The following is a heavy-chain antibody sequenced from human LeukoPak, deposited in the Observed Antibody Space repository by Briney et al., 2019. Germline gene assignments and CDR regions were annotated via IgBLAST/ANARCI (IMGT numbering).Heavy chain of an antibody. Sequence: GGSLRLSSAASGFTFSGYSMNWVRQAPGKGLEWVSSISSSSSYIYYGDSVKGRFTISRDNAKNSLYLQLNSLRAEDTAVYYCASGSIVAYYFDYWGQGTLVTVSS. CDR2: ISSSSSYI. V-gene: IGHV3-21*01. CDR1: GFTFSGYS. CDR3: ASGSIVAYYFDY. J-gene: IGHJ4*02. D-gene: IGHD6-13*01.